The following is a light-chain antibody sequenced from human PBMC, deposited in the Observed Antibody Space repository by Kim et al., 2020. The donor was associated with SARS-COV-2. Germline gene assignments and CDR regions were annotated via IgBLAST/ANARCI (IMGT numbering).Light chain of an antibody. CDR3: NSYTSSINWV. J-gene: IGLJ3*02. CDR2: DVN. V-gene: IGLV2-14*04. CDR1: SSDVGGYNY. Sequence: GQSITISCTGTSSDVGGYNYVSWYQQHPGEAPKLMIYDVNKRPSGVSDRFSGSKSGNTASLTISGLQAEDEADYYCNSYTSSINWVFGGGTQLTVL.